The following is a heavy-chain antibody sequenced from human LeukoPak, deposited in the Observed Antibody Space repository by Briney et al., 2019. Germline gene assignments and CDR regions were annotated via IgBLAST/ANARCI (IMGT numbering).Heavy chain of an antibody. D-gene: IGHD4-17*01. J-gene: IGHJ4*02. CDR3: ARRPSYGYSYYFDY. CDR1: GFTFSDYY. Sequence: GGSLRLSCAASGFTFSDYYISWIRQAPGKGLEWVSYINSRGDTISYADSVKGRFAISRDNAKNSLFLQMNSLRAEDTAVYYCARRPSYGYSYYFDYWGQGILVTVSS. CDR2: INSRGDTI. V-gene: IGHV3-11*01.